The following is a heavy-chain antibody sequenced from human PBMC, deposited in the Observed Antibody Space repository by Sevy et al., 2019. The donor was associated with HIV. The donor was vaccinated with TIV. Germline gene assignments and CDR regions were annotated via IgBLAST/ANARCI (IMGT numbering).Heavy chain of an antibody. Sequence: GGSLRLSCAASGFTFSSYGMHWVRQAPGKGLEWVAVIWYDGSNKYYADSVKGRFTISRDNSKNTLYLQMNSLRAEDTAVYYCARDQGSRQWELREWGRGTLVTVSS. J-gene: IGHJ4*02. CDR1: GFTFSSYG. V-gene: IGHV3-33*01. D-gene: IGHD1-26*01. CDR3: ARDQGSRQWELRE. CDR2: IWYDGSNK.